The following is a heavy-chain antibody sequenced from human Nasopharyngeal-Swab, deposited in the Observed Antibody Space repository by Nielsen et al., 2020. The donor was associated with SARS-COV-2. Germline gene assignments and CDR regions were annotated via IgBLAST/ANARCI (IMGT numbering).Heavy chain of an antibody. CDR2: ISHNSGT. CDR1: GVSITSQY. CDR3: AKEGATGWFDP. J-gene: IGHJ5*02. V-gene: IGHV4-59*11. Sequence: SETLSLTCTVSGVSITSQYWSWIRQPPGKGLEWIGYISHNSGTSYNPSLKSRVTMFMDTSKNQFSLRLTSVTAADTAVYSCAKEGATGWFDPCGQGTLVTVSS.